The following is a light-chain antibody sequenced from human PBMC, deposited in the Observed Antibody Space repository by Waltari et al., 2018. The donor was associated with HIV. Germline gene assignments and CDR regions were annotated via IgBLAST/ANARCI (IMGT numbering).Light chain of an antibody. V-gene: IGLV2-14*01. Sequence: QSALTQPASVSGSPGQSITISCTGTSSDVGGYNYVSWYQHHPGKAPKLLFYEVSIRPSGVSNRFSGSKSGNTASLTISGLQAEDGADYYCNSYTSSTTLVFGTGTKVTVL. CDR1: SSDVGGYNY. CDR2: EVS. J-gene: IGLJ1*01. CDR3: NSYTSSTTLV.